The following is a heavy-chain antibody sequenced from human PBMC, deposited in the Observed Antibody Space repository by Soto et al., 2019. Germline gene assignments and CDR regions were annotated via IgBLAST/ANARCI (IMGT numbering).Heavy chain of an antibody. CDR3: TRGSGSGWTGFDP. CDR1: GFTFSGSA. D-gene: IGHD6-19*01. Sequence: GGSLRLSCAASGFTFSGSAMHWVRQASGKGLEWVGRIRSKANSYATAYAASVKGRFTISRDDSKNTAYLQMNSLKTEDTAVYYCTRGSGSGWTGFDPWGQGTLVTVSS. J-gene: IGHJ5*02. CDR2: IRSKANSYAT. V-gene: IGHV3-73*01.